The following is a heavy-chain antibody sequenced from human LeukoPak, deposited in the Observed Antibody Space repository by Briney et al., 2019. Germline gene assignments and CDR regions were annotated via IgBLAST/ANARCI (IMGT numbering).Heavy chain of an antibody. V-gene: IGHV5-51*01. CDR2: IYPGDSDT. D-gene: IGHD5-18*01. CDR1: GYSFTSYW. Sequence: AGESLKISCQGSGYSFTSYWIGWVRQMPGKGLEWMGIIYPGDSDTRYSPSFQGQVTISADKSIRTAYLQWSSLKASDTAMYYCARRGYSYGSTFDYWGQGTLVTVSS. CDR3: ARRGYSYGSTFDY. J-gene: IGHJ4*02.